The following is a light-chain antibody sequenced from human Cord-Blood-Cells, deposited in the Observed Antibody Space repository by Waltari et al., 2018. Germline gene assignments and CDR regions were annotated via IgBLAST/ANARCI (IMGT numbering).Light chain of an antibody. CDR1: QSVSRA. V-gene: IGKV3-20*01. CDR2: GAS. CDR3: QPYVRLPAT. J-gene: IGKJ1*01. Sequence: EIVLTQSPGSLSSSPGERVTLSCRASQSVSRALAWYQQKPGQAPRLLIFGASNRATGIPDRFSGRGSETDFSLTISRLEPEDFAVYYCQPYVRLPATFGRGTKVEIK.